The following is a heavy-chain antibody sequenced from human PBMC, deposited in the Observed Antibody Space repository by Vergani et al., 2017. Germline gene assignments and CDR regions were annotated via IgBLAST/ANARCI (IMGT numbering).Heavy chain of an antibody. D-gene: IGHD6-13*01. CDR1: GGSISSSSYY. Sequence: QLQLQESGPGLVKPSETLSLTCTVSGGSISSSSYYWGWIRQPPGKGLEWIGSIYYSGSTYYNPSLKSLVTITVDTSKNQFSLKLSSVTAADTAVYYCARANSSSWYVHHSGPPXFDYWGQGTLVTVSS. CDR3: ARANSSSWYVHHSGPPXFDY. CDR2: IYYSGST. V-gene: IGHV4-39*07. J-gene: IGHJ4*02.